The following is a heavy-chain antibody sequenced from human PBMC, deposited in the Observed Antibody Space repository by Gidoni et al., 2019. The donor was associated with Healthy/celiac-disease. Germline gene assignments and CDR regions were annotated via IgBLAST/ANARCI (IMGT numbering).Heavy chain of an antibody. Sequence: QVQLQQWGAGLLKPSETLSLTCAVYGGSFSGYYWSWIRQPPGKGLEWIGEIKHSGSTTYNPSLKSRVTISVDTSKNQFSLKLSSVTAADTAVYYCARGNDPAAGESETFDYWGQGTLVTVSS. CDR3: ARGNDPAAGESETFDY. V-gene: IGHV4-34*01. J-gene: IGHJ4*02. D-gene: IGHD6-13*01. CDR2: IKHSGST. CDR1: GGSFSGYY.